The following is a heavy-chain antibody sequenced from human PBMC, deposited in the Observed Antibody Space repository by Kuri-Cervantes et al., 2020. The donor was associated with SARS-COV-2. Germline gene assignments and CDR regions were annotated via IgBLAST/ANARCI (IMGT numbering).Heavy chain of an antibody. V-gene: IGHV3-53*01. J-gene: IGHJ4*02. CDR2: IYSGGST. D-gene: IGHD2-15*01. CDR3: ARGRGYCSGGSCSEF. CDR1: GFTVSSNY. Sequence: GGSLRLSCAASGFTVSSNYMSWVRQAPGKGLEWVSVIYSGGSTYYADSVKGRFTISRDNSKNTLYLQMDSLRAEDTAVCYCARGRGYCSGGSCSEFWGQGTLVTVSS.